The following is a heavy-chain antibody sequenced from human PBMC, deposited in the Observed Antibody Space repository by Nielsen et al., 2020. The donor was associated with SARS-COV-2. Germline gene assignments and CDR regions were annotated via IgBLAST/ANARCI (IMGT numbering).Heavy chain of an antibody. CDR3: ARDPLYYDILTGYYSKYYFDY. CDR1: GYTFTNNY. D-gene: IGHD3-9*01. J-gene: IGHJ4*02. V-gene: IGHV1-69*04. CDR2: IIPILGIA. Sequence: SVKVSCKTSGYTFTNNYIHRVRQAPGQGLEWMGRIIPILGIANYAQKFQGRVTITADKSTSTAYMELSSLRSEDTAVYYCARDPLYYDILTGYYSKYYFDYWGQGTLVTVSS.